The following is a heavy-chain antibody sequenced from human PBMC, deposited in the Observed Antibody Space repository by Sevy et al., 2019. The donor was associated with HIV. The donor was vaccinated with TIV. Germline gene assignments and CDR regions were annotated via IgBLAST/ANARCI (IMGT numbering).Heavy chain of an antibody. Sequence: ASVKVSCKASGYTFTTYNIVWVRQAPGQGLDWLAWMSPYNGNKNYAQRVQGRVTMTTDTFTDPAFLELRSLEFDDTATYYCARGSTSWYDYWGQGTLVTVSS. CDR3: ARGSTSWYDY. V-gene: IGHV1-18*01. J-gene: IGHJ4*02. D-gene: IGHD2-8*01. CDR1: GYTFTTYN. CDR2: MSPYNGNK.